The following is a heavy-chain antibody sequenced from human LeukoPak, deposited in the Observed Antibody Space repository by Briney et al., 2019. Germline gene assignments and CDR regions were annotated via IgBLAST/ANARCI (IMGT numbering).Heavy chain of an antibody. Sequence: SETLSLTCTVSGGSINSSSNYWGWIRQPPGKGMELIGNIYNTGTTYYNPSLKSRVTISVDTSKNQFSLKLSSVTAADTPVYYCARVITLIRGIGWFDPWGQGTLVTVSS. CDR3: ARVITLIRGIGWFDP. V-gene: IGHV4-39*07. CDR2: IYNTGTT. J-gene: IGHJ5*02. D-gene: IGHD3-10*01. CDR1: GGSINSSSNY.